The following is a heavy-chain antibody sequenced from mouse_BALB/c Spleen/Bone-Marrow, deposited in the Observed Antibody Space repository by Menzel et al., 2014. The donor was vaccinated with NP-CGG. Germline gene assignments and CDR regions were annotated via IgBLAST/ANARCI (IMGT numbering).Heavy chain of an antibody. CDR1: GFTFSYYA. CDR2: ISSGGSYT. J-gene: IGHJ2*01. D-gene: IGHD3-1*01. Sequence: EVQLQQSGGGLVKPGGSLKLSCAASGFTFSYYAMSWVRQSPEKSLEWVAEISSGGSYTYNPDTVTGRFTISRDNAKNTLYLEMSSLRSEDTAMYYCARDSSCYFDYWGQGTTLTVSS. V-gene: IGHV5-9-4*01. CDR3: ARDSSCYFDY.